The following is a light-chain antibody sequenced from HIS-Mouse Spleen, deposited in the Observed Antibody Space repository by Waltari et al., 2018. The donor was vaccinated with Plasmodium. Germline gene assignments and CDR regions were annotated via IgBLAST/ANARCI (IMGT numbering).Light chain of an antibody. CDR3: QQYGSSPYT. V-gene: IGKV3-20*01. CDR2: GAS. Sequence: EIVLTQSPGTLSLSPGESATLSCRASHSVSSSYLAWYQQKPGQAPRLLIYGASSRATGIPDRFSGSGSGTDFTLTISRLEPEDFAVYYCQQYGSSPYTFGQGTKLEIK. J-gene: IGKJ2*01. CDR1: HSVSSSY.